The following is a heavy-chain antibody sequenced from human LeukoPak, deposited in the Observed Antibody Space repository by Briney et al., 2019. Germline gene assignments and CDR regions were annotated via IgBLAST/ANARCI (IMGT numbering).Heavy chain of an antibody. D-gene: IGHD6-19*01. CDR2: TYWDDDK. V-gene: IGHV2-5*02. J-gene: IGHJ4*02. CDR1: GFSLSTSGVG. CDR3: AHSRGLAVAGYFDY. Sequence: SGPTLVKPTQTLTLTCTFSGFSLSTSGVGVGWVRQPPGKALEWLALTYWDDDKRYSPSLKSRLTITKDTSKNQVVPTMTNMDPVDTATYYCAHSRGLAVAGYFDYWGQGTLVTVSS.